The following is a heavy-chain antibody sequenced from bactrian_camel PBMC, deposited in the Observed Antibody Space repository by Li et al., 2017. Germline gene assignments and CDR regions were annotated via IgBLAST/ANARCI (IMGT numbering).Heavy chain of an antibody. V-gene: IGHV3S6*01. J-gene: IGHJ4*01. CDR3: ARGPRVRSGGYCYLESAPYNY. D-gene: IGHD1*01. CDR2: FYGGGNVA. Sequence: VQLVESGGDSVQAGGSLRLSCAASGFADDTNCMGWFRQAPGKEREGVAVFYGGGNVAHYRDSVKGRFIVSRDNAKNTLYLQMDSLDPDDTAMYYCARGPRVRSGGYCYLESAPYNYWGQGTQVTVS. CDR1: GFADDTNC.